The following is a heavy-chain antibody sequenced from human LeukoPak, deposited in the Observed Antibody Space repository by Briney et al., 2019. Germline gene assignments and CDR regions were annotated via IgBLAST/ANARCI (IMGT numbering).Heavy chain of an antibody. CDR3: ARPKVVPAAISKSAAAGTIEDADY. J-gene: IGHJ4*02. V-gene: IGHV4-4*07. CDR1: GGSISSYY. CDR2: IYTSGST. D-gene: IGHD2-2*01. Sequence: PSETLSLTCTVSGGSISSYYWSWIRQPAGKGLEWIGRIYTSGSTNYNPSLKSRVTMSVDTSKNQFSLKLSSVTAADTAVYYCARPKVVPAAISKSAAAGTIEDADYWGQGTLVTVSS.